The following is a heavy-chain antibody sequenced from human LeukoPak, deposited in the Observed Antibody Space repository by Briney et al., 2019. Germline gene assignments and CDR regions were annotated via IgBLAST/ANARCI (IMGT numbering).Heavy chain of an antibody. J-gene: IGHJ5*02. CDR2: TYYRSTLYN. V-gene: IGHV6-1*01. Sequence: PSQTLSLTCAISGDSVSSNSVTWDWGRQSPSRGLEWLGRTYYRSTLYNDYAVSVRGLITVNPDTSKNQFSLYLNSVTPENTAVYYCARRLTQYDCFDRWGQGILVTVSS. CDR1: GDSVSSNSVT. D-gene: IGHD2-2*01. CDR3: ARRLTQYDCFDR.